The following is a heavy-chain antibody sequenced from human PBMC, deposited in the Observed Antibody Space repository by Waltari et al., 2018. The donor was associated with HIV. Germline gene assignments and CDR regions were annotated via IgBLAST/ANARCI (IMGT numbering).Heavy chain of an antibody. CDR3: VRRSVLGLDL. D-gene: IGHD6-19*01. V-gene: IGHV3-30*04. J-gene: IGHJ6*02. Sequence: VQSGGGVAQPGRSLRLSCTASGVMISNHAMHWVRQSADKRLEWVAVITYDGGNQFVTDSLKGRFIISRDNARDTLYREMKLLKVEDSGIYYCVRRSVLGLDLWGQGTTVIVS. CDR2: ITYDGGNQ. CDR1: GVMISNHA.